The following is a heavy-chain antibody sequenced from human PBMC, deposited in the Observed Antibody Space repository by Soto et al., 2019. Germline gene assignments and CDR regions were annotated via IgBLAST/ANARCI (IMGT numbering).Heavy chain of an antibody. V-gene: IGHV3-23*01. CDR3: AKHRTHYYDTLDP. J-gene: IGHJ5*02. CDR1: GLPLIRYA. D-gene: IGHD3-22*01. CDR2: VSGSGVDT. Sequence: VGSLRLSCAASGLPLIRYAMSWVRQVPGKGLEWVSSVSGSGVDTYYRDSVKGRFAISRDNSKNTVYLHMNSLRAEDTALYYCAKHRTHYYDTLDPWGQGTLVTFSS.